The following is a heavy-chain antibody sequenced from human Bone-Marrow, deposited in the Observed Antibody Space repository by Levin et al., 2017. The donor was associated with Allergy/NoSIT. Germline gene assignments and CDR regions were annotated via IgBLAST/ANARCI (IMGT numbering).Heavy chain of an antibody. Sequence: GESLKISCAASGFTVGNHYMAWVRQAPGKGLEWVSLIYSSGGTNYADSVKGRFTISRDSSKNTVYLQMNSLRVEDTAVYYCARDPSVVGSRIPWGQGTLVTVSS. J-gene: IGHJ3*01. CDR3: ARDPSVVGSRIP. D-gene: IGHD1-26*01. CDR2: IYSSGGT. V-gene: IGHV3-53*01. CDR1: GFTVGNHY.